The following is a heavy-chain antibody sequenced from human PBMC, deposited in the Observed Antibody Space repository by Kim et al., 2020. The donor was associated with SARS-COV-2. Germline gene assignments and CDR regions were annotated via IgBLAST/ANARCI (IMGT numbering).Heavy chain of an antibody. Sequence: SENLSLTCAVYGGSFSGYYWSWIRQPPGKGLEWIGEINHSGSTNYNPSLKSRVTISVDTSKNQFSLKLSSVTAADTAVYYCARKMWYYGSGSPYNWFDPWGQGTLVTVSS. CDR3: ARKMWYYGSGSPYNWFDP. J-gene: IGHJ5*02. V-gene: IGHV4-34*01. D-gene: IGHD3-10*01. CDR1: GGSFSGYY. CDR2: INHSGST.